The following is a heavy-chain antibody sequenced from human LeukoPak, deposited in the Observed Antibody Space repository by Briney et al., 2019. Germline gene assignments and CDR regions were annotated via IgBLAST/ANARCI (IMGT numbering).Heavy chain of an antibody. CDR3: ARGYFGFDY. CDR2: ISSSSSTI. D-gene: IGHD3-9*01. V-gene: IGHV3-48*04. CDR1: GFTFSSYS. Sequence: GGSLRLSCAASGFTFSSYSMNWVRQAPGKGLEWVSYISSSSSTIYYADSVKGRFTISRDNAKNSLYLQMNSLRAEDTAVYYCARGYFGFDYWGQGALVTVSS. J-gene: IGHJ4*02.